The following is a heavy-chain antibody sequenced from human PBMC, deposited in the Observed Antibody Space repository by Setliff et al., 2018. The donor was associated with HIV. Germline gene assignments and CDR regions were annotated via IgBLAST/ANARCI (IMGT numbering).Heavy chain of an antibody. CDR2: IKSKTDGGTT. Sequence: PGGSLRLSCAASGFTFSNAWMSWVRQAPGKGLEWVGRIKSKTDGGTTDYAAPVKCRFTISRDVSKNTLYLQMSSLKTEDTAGYYCTTDIGYESSGYRIGYWGHGTLVTVSS. V-gene: IGHV3-15*01. D-gene: IGHD3-22*01. J-gene: IGHJ4*01. CDR3: TTDIGYESSGYRIGY. CDR1: GFTFSNAW.